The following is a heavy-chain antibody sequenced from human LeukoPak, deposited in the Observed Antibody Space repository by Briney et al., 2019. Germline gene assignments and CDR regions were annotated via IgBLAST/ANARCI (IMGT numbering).Heavy chain of an antibody. CDR2: INPNSGGT. D-gene: IGHD3-3*01. V-gene: IGHV1-2*02. J-gene: IGHJ4*02. CDR3: AKCGVDNDFWSGYPDY. CDR1: GYTFTGYY. Sequence: ASVKVSCKASGYTFTGYYMHWVRQAPGQGLEWMGWINPNSGGTNYAQKFQGRVTMTRDTSISTAYMELSRLRSDDTAVYYCAKCGVDNDFWSGYPDYWGQGTLVTVSS.